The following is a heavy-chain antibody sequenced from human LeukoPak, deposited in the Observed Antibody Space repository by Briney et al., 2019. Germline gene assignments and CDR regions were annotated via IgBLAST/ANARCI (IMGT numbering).Heavy chain of an antibody. CDR3: ARDRRVVPDAFDI. D-gene: IGHD2-21*01. J-gene: IGHJ3*02. Sequence: GGSLRPSCAASGFTFSSYSMNWVRQAPGKGREWVSYISSSSSTIYYADSVKGRFTISRDNAKDSLYLQMNSLRDEDTAVYYCARDRRVVPDAFDIWGQGTMVTVSS. V-gene: IGHV3-48*02. CDR1: GFTFSSYS. CDR2: ISSSSSTI.